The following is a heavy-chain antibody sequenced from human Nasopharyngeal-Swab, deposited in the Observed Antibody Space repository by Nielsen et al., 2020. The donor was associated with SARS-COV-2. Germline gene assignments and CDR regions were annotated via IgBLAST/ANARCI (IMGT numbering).Heavy chain of an antibody. D-gene: IGHD6-13*01. V-gene: IGHV3-30*04. Sequence: GGSLRLCCAASGFTFSSYAMHWVRQAPGKGLEWVAVISYDGSNKYYADSVKGRFTISRDNSKNTLYLQMNSLRAEDTAVYYCASSPGIAAPTGMDVWGQGTTVTVSS. J-gene: IGHJ6*02. CDR1: GFTFSSYA. CDR3: ASSPGIAAPTGMDV. CDR2: ISYDGSNK.